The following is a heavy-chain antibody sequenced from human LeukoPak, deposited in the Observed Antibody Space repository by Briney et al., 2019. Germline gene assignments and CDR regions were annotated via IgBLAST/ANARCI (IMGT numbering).Heavy chain of an antibody. CDR1: GGSISSYY. V-gene: IGHV4-59*01. Sequence: SETLSLTCTVAGGSISSYYWSWIRQPPGKGLEWIGYTYYSGSTNYNPSLKSRVTISVDTSKNQFSLKLSSVTAADTAVYYCARHGYSSGSLAWFDPWGRGTQVTVSS. D-gene: IGHD6-19*01. CDR3: ARHGYSSGSLAWFDP. CDR2: TYYSGST. J-gene: IGHJ5*02.